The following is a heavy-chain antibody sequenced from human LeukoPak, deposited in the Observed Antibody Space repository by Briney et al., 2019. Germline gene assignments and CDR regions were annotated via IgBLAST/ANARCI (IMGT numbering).Heavy chain of an antibody. CDR1: GFSFTTYW. CDR3: ARFRTAMQLWKGYYFDY. CDR2: IKQDGTEK. J-gene: IGHJ4*02. Sequence: PGGSLRLSCAASGFSFTTYWMSWVRQAPGKGLEWVANIKQDGTEKYYVDSVKGRFTISRDNAKNSPYLQMNSLRAEDTAVYYCARFRTAMQLWKGYYFDYWGQGTLVTVSS. D-gene: IGHD5-18*01. V-gene: IGHV3-7*01.